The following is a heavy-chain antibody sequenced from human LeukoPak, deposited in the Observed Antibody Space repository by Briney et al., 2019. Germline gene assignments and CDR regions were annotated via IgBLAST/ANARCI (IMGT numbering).Heavy chain of an antibody. Sequence: GGSLRLSCAASGFTFGDYSMNWVRQAPGKGPEWVANIKEDGSRRYYSESVRGRFTISRDNSENSLYLQMNSLRAEDTAVYYCATHWRGRWGQGTLVTVSS. V-gene: IGHV3-7*03. CDR2: IKEDGSRR. CDR1: GFTFGDYS. J-gene: IGHJ4*02. D-gene: IGHD1-1*01. CDR3: ATHWRGR.